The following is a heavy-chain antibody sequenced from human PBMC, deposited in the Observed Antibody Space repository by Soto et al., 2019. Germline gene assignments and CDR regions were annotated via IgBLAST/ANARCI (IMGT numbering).Heavy chain of an antibody. CDR1: GGSISSSGYN. Sequence: QLQLQESGPGLVKPLETLPLTCSVSGGSISSSGYNWGWIRQPPGKGLEWIGSFYYGGSPYYNPSLKSRVTISVDTSKNQFSLNLRSVTAADTAVYYCARLPLRRTREDVDYWGQGTLAAVSS. CDR3: ARLPLRRTREDVDY. CDR2: FYYGGSP. D-gene: IGHD4-17*01. J-gene: IGHJ4*02. V-gene: IGHV4-39*01.